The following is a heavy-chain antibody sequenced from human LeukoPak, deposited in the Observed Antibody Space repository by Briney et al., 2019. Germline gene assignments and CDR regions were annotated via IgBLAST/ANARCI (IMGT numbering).Heavy chain of an antibody. CDR1: GGSISNYY. V-gene: IGHV4-59*01. CDR3: ARGEYFDWLAYFDY. Sequence: SETLSLTCTVSGGSISNYYWSWIRQPPGKGLEWIGYIYYSGSTNYNPSLKSRVTISVDTSKNQFSLKLTSVTAADTAVYYCARGEYFDWLAYFDYWGQGTLVTVSS. CDR2: IYYSGST. D-gene: IGHD3-9*01. J-gene: IGHJ4*02.